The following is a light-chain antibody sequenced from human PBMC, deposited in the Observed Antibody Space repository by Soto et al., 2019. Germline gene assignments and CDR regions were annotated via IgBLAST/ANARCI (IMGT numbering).Light chain of an antibody. Sequence: EVVMTQSPATLSVSPGERATLSCRASQSVSSDLAWYHQKPGQAPRLLIYGASTRATGIPARFSGSGSGTEFTLTINSLQSEDFAVCYCQQYNNWPRTFGQGTKVDIK. CDR1: QSVSSD. CDR3: QQYNNWPRT. J-gene: IGKJ1*01. CDR2: GAS. V-gene: IGKV3-15*01.